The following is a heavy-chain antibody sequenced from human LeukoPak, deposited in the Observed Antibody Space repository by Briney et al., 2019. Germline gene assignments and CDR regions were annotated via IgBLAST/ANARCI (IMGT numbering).Heavy chain of an antibody. V-gene: IGHV3-30*18. Sequence: QSGGSLRLSCAASGSTFSSYGMHWVRQAPGKGLEWVAVISYDGSNKYYADSVKGRFTISRDNSKNTLYLQMTSLRAEDTAVYYCAKNQDASVGATISDYWGQGTLVTVSS. D-gene: IGHD1-26*01. CDR1: GSTFSSYG. CDR3: AKNQDASVGATISDY. CDR2: ISYDGSNK. J-gene: IGHJ4*02.